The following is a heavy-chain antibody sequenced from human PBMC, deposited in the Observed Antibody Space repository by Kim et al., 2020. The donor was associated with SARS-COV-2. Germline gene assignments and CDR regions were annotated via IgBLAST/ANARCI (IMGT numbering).Heavy chain of an antibody. CDR3: AKGAEMTTINSYFDY. J-gene: IGHJ4*02. V-gene: IGHV3-30*02. Sequence: AAVQGRFASSRDNDKNRLFLQMNSLRAGDTAVYYCAKGAEMTTINSYFDYWGQGTLVTVSS. D-gene: IGHD4-4*01.